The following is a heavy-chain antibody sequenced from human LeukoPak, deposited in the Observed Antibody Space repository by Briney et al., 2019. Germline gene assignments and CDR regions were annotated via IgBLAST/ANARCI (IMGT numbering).Heavy chain of an antibody. D-gene: IGHD6-19*01. Sequence: GGSLRLSCAASGFTFSSYAMSWFRQAPGKGLEWVSAISGSGGSTYYADSVKGRFTISRDNSKNTLYLQMNSLRAEDTAVYYCAKVKAVAGTEYWGQGTLVTVSS. CDR2: ISGSGGST. J-gene: IGHJ4*02. CDR1: GFTFSSYA. V-gene: IGHV3-23*01. CDR3: AKVKAVAGTEY.